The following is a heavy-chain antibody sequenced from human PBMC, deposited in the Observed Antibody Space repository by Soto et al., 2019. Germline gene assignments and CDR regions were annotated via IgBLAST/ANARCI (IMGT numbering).Heavy chain of an antibody. Sequence: GVSMRLSCAASGCSFSSYAMVWVRQDTGKGLEWVSTITGNSGSTAYGDSVKGRFTISRDNSKSTLYLQMNSLRVEDTAPYYGAKAPRWPNHYLDYWGRETLFTVSS. D-gene: IGHD2-15*01. V-gene: IGHV3-23*01. CDR2: ITGNSGST. CDR1: GCSFSSYA. CDR3: AKAPRWPNHYLDY. J-gene: IGHJ4*02.